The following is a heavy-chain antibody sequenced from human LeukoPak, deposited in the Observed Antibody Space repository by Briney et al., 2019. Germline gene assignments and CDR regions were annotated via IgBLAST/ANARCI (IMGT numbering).Heavy chain of an antibody. J-gene: IGHJ4*02. CDR3: AGRATPGVF. CDR1: GGSFSGYY. CDR2: INHSGST. Sequence: PSETLSLTCGVYGGSFSGYYWTWIRQPPGKGLEWIGEINHSGSTNYIPSLKSRVTMSLDTSKNHFSLKLTSVTAADTAVYYCAGRATPGVFWGQGTLVTVSS. V-gene: IGHV4-34*01. D-gene: IGHD3-10*01.